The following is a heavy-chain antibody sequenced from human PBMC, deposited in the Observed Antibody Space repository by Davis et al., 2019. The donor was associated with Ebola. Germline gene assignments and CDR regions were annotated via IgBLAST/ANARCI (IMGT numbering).Heavy chain of an antibody. CDR1: AVSPRSYW. J-gene: IGHJ6*02. CDR3: ARLLRGTNGDYGMDV. Sequence: GRSLRLSCLASAVSPRSYWLSWVRQAPGTGLEWISYISTTGSYTNYADSVKGRFTISRDNAKNSLYLQMNSLRAEDTAVYYCARLLRGTNGDYGMDVWGQGTTVTVSS. D-gene: IGHD2-8*01. V-gene: IGHV3-11*06. CDR2: ISTTGSYT.